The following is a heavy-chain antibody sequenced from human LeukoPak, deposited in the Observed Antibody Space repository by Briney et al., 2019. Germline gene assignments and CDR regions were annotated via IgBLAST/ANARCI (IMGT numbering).Heavy chain of an antibody. CDR3: ARQFRDSSGYYSYYFDY. J-gene: IGHJ4*02. D-gene: IGHD3-22*01. CDR1: GYSFTTHW. V-gene: IGHV5-51*01. Sequence: GESLKISCKGSGYSFTTHWIGWVRQMPGRGLEWMGIIYPGDSDTRYSPSFQGQATISADKSISTAYLQWSSLKASDTAMYYCARQFRDSSGYYSYYFDYWGQGTLVTVSS. CDR2: IYPGDSDT.